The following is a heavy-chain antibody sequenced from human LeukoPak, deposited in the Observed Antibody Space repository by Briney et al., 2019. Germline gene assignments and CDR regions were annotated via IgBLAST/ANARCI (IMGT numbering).Heavy chain of an antibody. CDR1: GHSVSISDSY. Sequence: PSETLSLTCSVSGHSVSISDSYWDWSRQPPGKGVEWIGTIYYSGRTYYSPSLKGRATMSVDPSNNLFCLSLRSVTAADTAVYYCASVEGIGYSSSRHFAYWGQGTLVTVSS. D-gene: IGHD6-6*01. CDR3: ASVEGIGYSSSRHFAY. J-gene: IGHJ4*02. V-gene: IGHV4-39*01. CDR2: IYYSGRT.